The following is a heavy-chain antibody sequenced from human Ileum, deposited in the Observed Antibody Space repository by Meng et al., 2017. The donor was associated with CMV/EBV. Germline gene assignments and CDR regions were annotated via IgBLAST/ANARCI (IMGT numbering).Heavy chain of an antibody. Sequence: SGCIFSRAWRVWVRQAPGKGLEWIGRIQSKTDGGATDYTAPVKGRFTISRDDSKDTLYLQMNSLKTEDTAMYYCARYYDSGPRGYLDYWGLGTLVTVSS. D-gene: IGHD3-16*01. J-gene: IGHJ4*02. CDR3: ARYYDSGPRGYLDY. V-gene: IGHV3-15*01. CDR2: IQSKTDGGAT. CDR1: GCIFSRAW.